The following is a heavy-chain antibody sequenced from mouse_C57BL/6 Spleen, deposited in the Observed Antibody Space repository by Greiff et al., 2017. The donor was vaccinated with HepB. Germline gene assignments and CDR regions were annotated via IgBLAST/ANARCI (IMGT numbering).Heavy chain of an antibody. CDR3: ARDSPNYYSMDY. V-gene: IGHV1-52*01. CDR1: GYTFTSYW. Sequence: QVQLQQPGAELVRPGSSVKLSCKASGYTFTSYWMHWVKQRPIQGLEWIGNIDPSDSETHYNQKFKDKATLTVDKSSSTAYMQLSSLTSEDSAVYYCARDSPNYYSMDYWGQGTSVTVSS. CDR2: IDPSDSET. J-gene: IGHJ4*01.